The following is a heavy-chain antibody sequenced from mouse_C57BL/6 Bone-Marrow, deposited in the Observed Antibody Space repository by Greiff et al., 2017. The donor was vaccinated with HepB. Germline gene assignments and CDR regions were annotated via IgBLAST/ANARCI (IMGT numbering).Heavy chain of an antibody. Sequence: QVQLKESGAELARPGASVKLSCKASGYTFTSYGISWVKQRTGQGLEWIGEIFPRSGNTYYNEKFKGKATLTADKSSSTAYMELRSLTSEDSAIYVDAKGVYCGSSYWWFDVWGTGTTVTVSA. J-gene: IGHJ1*03. V-gene: IGHV1-81*01. D-gene: IGHD1-1*01. CDR1: GYTFTSYG. CDR2: IFPRSGNT. CDR3: AKGVYCGSSYWWFDV.